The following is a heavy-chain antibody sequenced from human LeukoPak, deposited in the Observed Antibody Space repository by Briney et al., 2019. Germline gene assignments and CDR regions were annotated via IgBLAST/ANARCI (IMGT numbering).Heavy chain of an antibody. Sequence: GGSLRLSCAASGFTFSSYAMSWVRQAPGKGLEWVSAISGSGGSTYYADSVKGRFTISRDNSKNTLFLQMNSLRAEDTAVYYCAKSFDYGGNSLGSFFDYWAREPWSPSPQ. CDR1: GFTFSSYA. D-gene: IGHD4-23*01. J-gene: IGHJ4*02. CDR2: ISGSGGST. CDR3: AKSFDYGGNSLGSFFDY. V-gene: IGHV3-23*01.